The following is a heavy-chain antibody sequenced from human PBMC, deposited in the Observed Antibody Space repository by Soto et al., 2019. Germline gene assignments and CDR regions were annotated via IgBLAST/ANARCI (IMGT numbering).Heavy chain of an antibody. CDR1: GYTFTSYD. V-gene: IGHV1-8*01. CDR3: ATRVGYYDFWCGYYGPVLY. CDR2: MNPNSGNT. Sequence: QVQLVQSGAEVKKPGASVKVSCKASGYTFTSYDINWVRQATGQGLEWMGWMNPNSGNTGYAQKFQGRVTMTRNTSISTAYMGLWSLRSEDMAVYYCATRVGYYDFWCGYYGPVLYWGQGTLVTVSS. J-gene: IGHJ4*02. D-gene: IGHD3-3*01.